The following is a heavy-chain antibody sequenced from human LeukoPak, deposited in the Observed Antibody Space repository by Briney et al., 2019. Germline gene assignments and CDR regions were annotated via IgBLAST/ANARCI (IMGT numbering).Heavy chain of an antibody. CDR1: GITFSSYW. CDR3: VRRVNAFDM. J-gene: IGHJ3*02. Sequence: GGSLRLSCAASGITFSSYWMQWVRQAPGKGLVWVSRINSDGSTTTYADSVKGRFTISRDNAKNTLYLQMNSLRAEDTAVYYWVRRVNAFDMWGQGTTVIVSS. V-gene: IGHV3-74*01. CDR2: INSDGSTT. D-gene: IGHD3-22*01.